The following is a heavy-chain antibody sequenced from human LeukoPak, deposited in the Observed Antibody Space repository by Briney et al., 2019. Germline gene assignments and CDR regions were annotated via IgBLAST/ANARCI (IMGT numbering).Heavy chain of an antibody. D-gene: IGHD2-15*01. CDR3: ARRADRIYNWFDP. CDR2: MNPKSGHT. J-gene: IGHJ5*02. V-gene: IGHV1-8*01. CDR1: GYTFTSFD. Sequence: EASVKVSCKASGYTFTSFDVNWVRQATGQGLEYMGWMNPKSGHTGYAQKFQGRVTMTRNTSISTAYLELSSLTPEDTAVYYCARRADRIYNWFDPWGQGTRVTVSS.